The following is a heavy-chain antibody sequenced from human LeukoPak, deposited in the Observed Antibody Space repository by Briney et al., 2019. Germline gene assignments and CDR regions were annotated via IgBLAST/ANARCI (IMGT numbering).Heavy chain of an antibody. Sequence: SQTLSLTCTVSGGSISSGSYYWGWIRQPPGKGLEWIGSIYYSGSTYYNPSLKSRVTISVDTSKNQFSLKLSSVTAADTAVYYCARDQANYYDSSGYYYDYWGQGTLVTVSS. D-gene: IGHD3-22*01. CDR1: GGSISSGSYY. CDR3: ARDQANYYDSSGYYYDY. CDR2: IYYSGST. V-gene: IGHV4-39*07. J-gene: IGHJ4*02.